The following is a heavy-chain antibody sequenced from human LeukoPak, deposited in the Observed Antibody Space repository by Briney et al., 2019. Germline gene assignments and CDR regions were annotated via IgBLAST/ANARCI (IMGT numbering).Heavy chain of an antibody. Sequence: GGSLRLSCEASEFTFSRYSMNWVRQAPGKGLEWVSSISSSSSYIYYADSVKGRFTISRDNARNSLYLQMNSLRAEDTAVYYCARDKATVTTETYYYYYMDVWGKGPTVTVS. CDR3: ARDKATVTTETYYYYYMDV. D-gene: IGHD4-17*01. CDR2: ISSSSSYI. V-gene: IGHV3-21*01. CDR1: EFTFSRYS. J-gene: IGHJ6*03.